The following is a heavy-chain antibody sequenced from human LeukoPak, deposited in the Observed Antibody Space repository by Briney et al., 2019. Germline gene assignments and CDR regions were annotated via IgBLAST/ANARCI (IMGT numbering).Heavy chain of an antibody. V-gene: IGHV4-34*01. J-gene: IGHJ3*02. Sequence: SETLSLTCAVYGGSFSDHYWSWIRQPPGKGLEWIGEINHSGSTNYNPSLKSRVTISVDKSKNQFSLKLSSVTAADTAVYYCARDLPRGTGTTFPQMDAFDIWGQGTMVTVSS. CDR3: ARDLPRGTGTTFPQMDAFDI. D-gene: IGHD1-1*01. CDR1: GGSFSDHY. CDR2: INHSGST.